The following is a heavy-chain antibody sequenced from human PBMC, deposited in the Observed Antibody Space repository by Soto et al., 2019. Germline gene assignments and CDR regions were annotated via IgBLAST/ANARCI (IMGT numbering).Heavy chain of an antibody. Sequence: GGSLRLSCAASGFTFSDYYMSWIRQAPGKGLEWVSYISSSGSTIYYADSVKGRFTISRDNAKNSLYLQMNSLRAEDTAVYYGARGSYYGSGDSRTWFAPGGQGTLVTAPQ. CDR3: ARGSYYGSGDSRTWFAP. CDR2: ISSSGSTI. J-gene: IGHJ5*02. D-gene: IGHD3-10*01. CDR1: GFTFSDYY. V-gene: IGHV3-11*01.